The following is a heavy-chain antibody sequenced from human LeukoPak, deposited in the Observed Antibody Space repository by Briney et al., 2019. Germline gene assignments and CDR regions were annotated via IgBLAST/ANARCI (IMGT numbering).Heavy chain of an antibody. Sequence: GRSLRLSCAASGFTFSSYGMHWVRQAPGKGLEWVSYISSTSGNIFYADAVKGRFTISRDNAKNSMYLQMNSLRDEDTAVYYCARDVSPRYWGQGTLVTVSS. D-gene: IGHD5/OR15-5a*01. J-gene: IGHJ4*02. V-gene: IGHV3-48*02. CDR1: GFTFSSYG. CDR2: ISSTSGNI. CDR3: ARDVSPRY.